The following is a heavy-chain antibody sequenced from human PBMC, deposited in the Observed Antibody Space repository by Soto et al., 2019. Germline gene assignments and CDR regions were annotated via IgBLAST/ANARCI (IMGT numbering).Heavy chain of an antibody. CDR3: ARRVLGYCSGGSCYFHYYYGMDV. D-gene: IGHD2-15*01. CDR2: ISAYNGNT. CDR1: GYTFTSYG. Sequence: QVQLVQSGAEVKKPGASVKVSCKASGYTFTSYGISWVRQAPGQGLEWMGWISAYNGNTNYAQKLQGRVTMTTDTSTSTAYMELRSLRSDDTAVYYCARRVLGYCSGGSCYFHYYYGMDVWGQRTTVTVSS. V-gene: IGHV1-18*01. J-gene: IGHJ6*02.